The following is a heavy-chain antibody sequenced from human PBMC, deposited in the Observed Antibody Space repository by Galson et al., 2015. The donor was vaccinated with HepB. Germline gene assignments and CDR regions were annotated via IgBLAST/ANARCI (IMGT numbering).Heavy chain of an antibody. CDR1: GFRFNNYA. CDR3: AKNPYYASNGYYSFDF. J-gene: IGHJ4*02. V-gene: IGHV3-23*01. D-gene: IGHD3-22*01. Sequence: SLRLSCAASGFRFNNYAMSWVRQAPGKGLEWVSGMSGSGGSTYYAESVKGRFTISRDNSKNTLWLQMSSLRAEDTAVYYCAKNPYYASNGYYSFDFWGQGTRVTVSS. CDR2: MSGSGGST.